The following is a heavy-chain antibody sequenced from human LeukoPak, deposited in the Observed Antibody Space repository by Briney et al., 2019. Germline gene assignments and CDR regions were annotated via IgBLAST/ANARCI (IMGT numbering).Heavy chain of an antibody. CDR3: ARSWAGMYYPFYYFDF. CDR2: INHRGST. Sequence: GSLRLSCAASGFTFSSYAMSWVRQPPGKGLEWIAEINHRGSTHYNPSLKSRVNISVDTSKNQFSLNLDSVTAADTAVYYCARSWAGMYYPFYYFDFWGQGTLVSVSS. V-gene: IGHV4-34*08. D-gene: IGHD1-26*01. CDR1: GFTFSSYA. J-gene: IGHJ4*02.